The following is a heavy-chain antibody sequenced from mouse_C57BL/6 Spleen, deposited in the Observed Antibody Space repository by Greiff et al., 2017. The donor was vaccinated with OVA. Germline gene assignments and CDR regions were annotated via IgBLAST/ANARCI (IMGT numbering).Heavy chain of an antibody. CDR3: ASLYYGSSYDVFDY. V-gene: IGHV2-2*01. CDR1: GFSLTSYG. Sequence: QVQLQQSGPGLVQPSQSLSITCTVSGFSLTSYGVHWVRQSPGKGLEWLGVIWSGGSTDSNAAFISRLSISKDNSKSQVFFKMNSLQADDTAIYYCASLYYGSSYDVFDYWGQGTTRTVSS. CDR2: IWSGGST. D-gene: IGHD1-1*01. J-gene: IGHJ2*01.